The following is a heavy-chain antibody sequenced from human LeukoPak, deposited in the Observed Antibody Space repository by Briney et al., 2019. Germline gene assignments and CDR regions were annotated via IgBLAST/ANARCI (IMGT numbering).Heavy chain of an antibody. J-gene: IGHJ1*01. V-gene: IGHV4-34*01. CDR2: INHSGST. CDR1: GGSFSGYY. Sequence: PSETLSLTCAVYGGSFSGYYWSWIRQPPGKGLEWIGEINHSGSTNYNPSLKSRVTISVDTSKNQFSLKLSSVTAADTAVYYCAMGIAAAGTFYFQHWGQGTLVTVSS. CDR3: AMGIAAAGTFYFQH. D-gene: IGHD6-13*01.